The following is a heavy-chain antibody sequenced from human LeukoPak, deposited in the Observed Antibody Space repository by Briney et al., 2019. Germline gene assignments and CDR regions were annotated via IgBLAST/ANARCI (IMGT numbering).Heavy chain of an antibody. CDR3: ARGGQWLHTIGEYYYYGMDV. J-gene: IGHJ6*02. Sequence: SETLSLTCTVSGGSISSSSYYWGWIRQPPGKGLEWIGSIYYSGSTYYNPSLKSRVTISVDTSKNQFSLKLRSVTAADTAVYYCARGGQWLHTIGEYYYYGMDVWGQGTTVTVSS. CDR2: IYYSGST. V-gene: IGHV4-39*07. CDR1: GGSISSSSYY. D-gene: IGHD3-10*01.